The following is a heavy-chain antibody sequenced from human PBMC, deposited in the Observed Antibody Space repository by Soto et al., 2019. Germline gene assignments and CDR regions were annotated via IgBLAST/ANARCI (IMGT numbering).Heavy chain of an antibody. V-gene: IGHV1-69*13. D-gene: IGHD4-17*01. CDR1: GGTFSSHS. J-gene: IGHJ4*02. Sequence: ASVKVSCKASGGTFSSHSISWVRQAPGQGLEWMGGIVTLFGTANYAQNFQGRVTITADQSTSTVYMDLSSLRSDDTAVYYCAREVGYGDFSAALLDWGQGTLVTVSS. CDR3: AREVGYGDFSAALLD. CDR2: IVTLFGTA.